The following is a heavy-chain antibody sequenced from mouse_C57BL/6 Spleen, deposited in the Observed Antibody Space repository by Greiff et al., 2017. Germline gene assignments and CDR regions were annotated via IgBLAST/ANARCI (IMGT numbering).Heavy chain of an antibody. CDR1: GYTFTSYD. CDR3: ARRAPITTVVATDYWYFDV. D-gene: IGHD1-1*01. J-gene: IGHJ1*03. CDR2: IYPRDGST. Sequence: QVHVKQSGPELVKPGASVKLSCKASGYTFTSYDINWVKQRPGQGLEWIGWIYPRDGSTKYNEKFKGKATLTVDTSSSTAYMELHSLTSEDSAVYFCARRAPITTVVATDYWYFDVWGTGTTVTVSS. V-gene: IGHV1-85*01.